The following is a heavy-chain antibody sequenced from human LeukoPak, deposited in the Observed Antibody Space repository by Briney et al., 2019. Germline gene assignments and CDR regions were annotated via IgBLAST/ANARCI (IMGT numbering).Heavy chain of an antibody. J-gene: IGHJ6*02. CDR2: IYSSGNS. Sequence: PSETLSLTCTVSRASISTYYWSWLRQPPGKGLEWIGSIYSSGNSNYNPSLKSRVTMSVDTSKNQFSLKLSSVTAADTAAYYCARSVYSGYQGLGMDVWGQGTTVTVSS. CDR3: ARSVYSGYQGLGMDV. V-gene: IGHV4-59*01. CDR1: RASISTYY. D-gene: IGHD5-12*01.